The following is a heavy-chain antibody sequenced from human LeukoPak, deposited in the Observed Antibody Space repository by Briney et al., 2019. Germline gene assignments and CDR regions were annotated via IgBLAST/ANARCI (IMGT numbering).Heavy chain of an antibody. CDR2: ISGSGGST. Sequence: GGSLRLSCAASGFTFSSYAMSWVRQAPGKGLEWVSAISGSGGSTYYVDSVKGRLTISRDNAKNSLYLQMNSLRAEDTAVYYCARDYPNFGTDAWGQGTTVTVSS. D-gene: IGHD3-16*02. CDR3: ARDYPNFGTDA. J-gene: IGHJ6*02. V-gene: IGHV3-23*01. CDR1: GFTFSSYA.